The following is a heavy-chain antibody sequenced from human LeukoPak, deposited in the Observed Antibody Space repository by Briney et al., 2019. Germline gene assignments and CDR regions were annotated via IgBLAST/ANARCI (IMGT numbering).Heavy chain of an antibody. CDR2: ISSSSSTI. J-gene: IGHJ4*02. CDR1: GFTFSSYE. V-gene: IGHV3-48*01. Sequence: GGSLRLSCAASGFTFSSYEMNWVRQAPGKGLEWVSYISSSSSTIYYADSVKGRFTISRDNAKNSLYLQMNSLRAEDTAVYYCAAREWFGELPNDYWGQGTLVTVSS. CDR3: AAREWFGELPNDY. D-gene: IGHD3-10*01.